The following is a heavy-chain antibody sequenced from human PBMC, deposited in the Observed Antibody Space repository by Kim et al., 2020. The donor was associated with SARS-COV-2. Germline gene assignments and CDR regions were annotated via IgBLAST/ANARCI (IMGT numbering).Heavy chain of an antibody. D-gene: IGHD6-13*01. Sequence: LQGRVTMTTDTSTSTAYMELRSLRSDDTAVYYCARNIAAAGTGVDDAFDIWGQGTMVTVSS. V-gene: IGHV1-18*01. J-gene: IGHJ3*02. CDR3: ARNIAAAGTGVDDAFDI.